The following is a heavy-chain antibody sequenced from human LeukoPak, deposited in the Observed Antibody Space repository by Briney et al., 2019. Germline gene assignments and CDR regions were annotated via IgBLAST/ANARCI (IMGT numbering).Heavy chain of an antibody. Sequence: PGGSLRLSCAASGFTFSSYWMNWVRQAPGKGLVWVSRIASGGSSTTYADSVKGRFSISRDNAKNTLYLQMNSLRAEDTAVYYCAKDIEYSSSSMDYWGQGTLVTVSS. D-gene: IGHD6-6*01. CDR2: IASGGSST. CDR1: GFTFSSYW. J-gene: IGHJ4*02. CDR3: AKDIEYSSSSMDY. V-gene: IGHV3-74*01.